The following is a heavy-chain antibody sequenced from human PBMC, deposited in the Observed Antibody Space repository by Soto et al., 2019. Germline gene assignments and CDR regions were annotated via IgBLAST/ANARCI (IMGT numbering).Heavy chain of an antibody. D-gene: IGHD3-10*01. CDR3: ARVKGITMVRGVNWFDP. CDR1: GGSISSGGYY. V-gene: IGHV4-31*03. CDR2: IYYSGST. J-gene: IGHJ5*02. Sequence: SETLSLTCIVSGGSISSGGYYWSWIRQHPGKGLEWIGYIYYSGSTYYNPSLKSRVTISVDTSKNQFSLKLSSVTAADTAVYYCARVKGITMVRGVNWFDPWGQGTLVTVSS.